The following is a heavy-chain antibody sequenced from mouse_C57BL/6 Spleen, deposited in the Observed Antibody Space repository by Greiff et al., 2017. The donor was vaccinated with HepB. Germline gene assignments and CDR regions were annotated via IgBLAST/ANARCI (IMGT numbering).Heavy chain of an antibody. J-gene: IGHJ1*03. Sequence: QVQLQQSGPELVKPGASVKISCTASGYTFTDYYINWVKQRPGQGLEWIGWIYPGSGNTKYNEKFKGKATLTVDTSSITAYMQLSSLTSEDSAVYVCARVYYYGSCYEYFDVGGTGTTVTVSS. CDR3: ARVYYYGSCYEYFDV. D-gene: IGHD1-1*01. CDR2: IYPGSGNT. V-gene: IGHV1-84*01. CDR1: GYTFTDYY.